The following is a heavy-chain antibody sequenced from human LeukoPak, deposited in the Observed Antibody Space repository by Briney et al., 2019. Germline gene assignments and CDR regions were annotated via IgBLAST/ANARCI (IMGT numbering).Heavy chain of an antibody. CDR3: AREKYSSSSDQNWFDP. D-gene: IGHD6-6*01. Sequence: GGSLRLSCAASGFTFSSYWMSWVRQAPGKGLEWVSGINWNGGSTGYADSVKGRFTISRDNAKNSLYLQMNSLRAEDTALYHCAREKYSSSSDQNWFDPWGQGTLVTVSS. V-gene: IGHV3-20*01. J-gene: IGHJ5*02. CDR1: GFTFSSYW. CDR2: INWNGGST.